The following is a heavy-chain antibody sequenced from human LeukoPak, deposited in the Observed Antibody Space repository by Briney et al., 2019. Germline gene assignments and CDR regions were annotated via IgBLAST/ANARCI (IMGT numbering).Heavy chain of an antibody. Sequence: GGSLRLSCAASGFTFSTYGMHWVRQARGKWLEWVAVIWYDGSNKYYADSVKGRFTISRDNSKNTLYLQMNSLRAEDTAVYYCAKEYRNYYYMDVWGKGTTVTVSS. CDR3: AKEYRNYYYMDV. J-gene: IGHJ6*03. V-gene: IGHV3-33*06. CDR2: IWYDGSNK. CDR1: GFTFSTYG. D-gene: IGHD1-1*01.